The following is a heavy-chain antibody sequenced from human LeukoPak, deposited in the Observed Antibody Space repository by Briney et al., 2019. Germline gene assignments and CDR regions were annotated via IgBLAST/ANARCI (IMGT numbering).Heavy chain of an antibody. CDR3: ARGYSSSSYYFDY. CDR2: VYYSGST. Sequence: SETLSLTCTVSGGSISSYYWSWIRQPPGKGPEWIGYVYYSGSTNYNPSLKSRVTISVDTSKNQFSLKLSSVTAADTAVYYCARGYSSSSYYFDYWGQGTLVTVSS. CDR1: GGSISSYY. J-gene: IGHJ4*02. D-gene: IGHD6-6*01. V-gene: IGHV4-59*01.